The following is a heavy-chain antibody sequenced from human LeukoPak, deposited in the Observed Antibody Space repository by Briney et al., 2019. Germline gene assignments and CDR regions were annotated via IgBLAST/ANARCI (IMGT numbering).Heavy chain of an antibody. J-gene: IGHJ4*02. CDR1: GYTFTGYY. Sequence: ASVKVSCKASGYTFTGYYMHWVRQAPGQGLEWMGWINPNSGGTNYAQKFQGWVTMTRDTSISTAYMELSRLRSDDTAVYYCARDRYSSWYYDYWGQGTLVTVSS. V-gene: IGHV1-2*04. CDR2: INPNSGGT. CDR3: ARDRYSSWYYDY. D-gene: IGHD6-13*01.